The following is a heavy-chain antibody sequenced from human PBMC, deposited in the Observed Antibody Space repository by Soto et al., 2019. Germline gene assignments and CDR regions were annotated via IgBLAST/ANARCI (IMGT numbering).Heavy chain of an antibody. Sequence: PSETLSLTCAVSGGSIRSNNRWSWVRQPPGKGLEWIGEIFHSGSTNYNPSLKTRVTISVDKSKNQFSLKLSSVTAADTAVYYCARVYSGNYSDYWGQGTLVTVSS. V-gene: IGHV4-4*02. CDR1: GGSIRSNNR. J-gene: IGHJ4*02. CDR2: IFHSGST. D-gene: IGHD1-26*01. CDR3: ARVYSGNYSDY.